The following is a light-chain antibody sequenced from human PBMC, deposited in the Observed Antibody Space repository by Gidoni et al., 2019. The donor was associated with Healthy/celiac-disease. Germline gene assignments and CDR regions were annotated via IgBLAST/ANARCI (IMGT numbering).Light chain of an antibody. CDR3: QQYYSTPLT. CDR2: WAS. CDR1: PSVLYSSNNQNY. Sequence: DIVMTQSPDSLAVSLGERATINCKSSPSVLYSSNNQNYLAWYQQTPGQPPKLLISWASTRESGVPYRFSGSGSGTDFTLTISRLQAEDVAVYYCQQYYSTPLTFGQGTRLEIK. V-gene: IGKV4-1*01. J-gene: IGKJ5*01.